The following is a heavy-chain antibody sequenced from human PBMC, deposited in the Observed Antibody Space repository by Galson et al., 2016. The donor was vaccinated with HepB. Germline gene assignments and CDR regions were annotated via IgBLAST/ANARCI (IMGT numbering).Heavy chain of an antibody. CDR3: ATTVTRTYWYFAL. J-gene: IGHJ2*01. V-gene: IGHV4-39*01. CDR1: GGSISNNAYY. Sequence: SETLSLTCTVSGGSISNNAYYWGWIRQPPGKGLEWIVSVYYSGNKYYDPSLKSRVTISVDTSKNQFSLQLSSVTAADTAVYYCATTVTRTYWYFALWGLGTLVTISS. D-gene: IGHD4-17*01. CDR2: VYYSGNK.